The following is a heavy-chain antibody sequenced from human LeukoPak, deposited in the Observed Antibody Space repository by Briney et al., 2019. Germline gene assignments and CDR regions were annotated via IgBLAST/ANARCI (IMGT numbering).Heavy chain of an antibody. J-gene: IGHJ4*02. CDR1: GFTLSSYS. V-gene: IGHV3-48*01. CDR2: ISSSGTTK. Sequence: GGSLRLSCAASGFTLSSYSMNWVRQAPGKGLQWISYISSSGTTKTYADSVKGRFTISRDIAKKPLNLQMNSLRAEDTAVYYCARESITIFGVVIDWGQGTLVTVSS. D-gene: IGHD3-3*01. CDR3: ARESITIFGVVID.